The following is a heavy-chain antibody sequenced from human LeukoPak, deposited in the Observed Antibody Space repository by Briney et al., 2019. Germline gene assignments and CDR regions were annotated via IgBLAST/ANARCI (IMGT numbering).Heavy chain of an antibody. CDR1: GASISSYY. CDR3: AAGGKGYCSSTSCYYD. Sequence: SETLSLTCTVSGASISSYYWSWIRQPPGKGLEWIGYIYYSGSTNYNPSLKSRVTISVDTSKNQFSLKLSSVTAADTAVYYCAAGGKGYCSSTSCYYDWGQGTLVTVSS. CDR2: IYYSGST. D-gene: IGHD2-2*01. J-gene: IGHJ4*02. V-gene: IGHV4-59*08.